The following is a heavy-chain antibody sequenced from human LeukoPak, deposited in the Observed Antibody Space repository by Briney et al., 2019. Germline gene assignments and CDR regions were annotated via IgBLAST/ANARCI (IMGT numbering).Heavy chain of an antibody. CDR2: IIPIFGTA. V-gene: IGHV1-69*05. CDR1: GGTLSSYA. Sequence: SVKVSCKASGGTLSSYAISCVRQAPGQGLEWMGGIIPIFGTANYAQKFQGRVTITTDESTSTAYMELSSLRSEDTAVYYCARSRDGYKMFDYWGQGTLVTVSS. D-gene: IGHD5-24*01. CDR3: ARSRDGYKMFDY. J-gene: IGHJ4*02.